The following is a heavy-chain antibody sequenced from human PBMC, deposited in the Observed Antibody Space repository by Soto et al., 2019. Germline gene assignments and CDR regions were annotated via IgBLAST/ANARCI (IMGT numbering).Heavy chain of an antibody. V-gene: IGHV4-34*01. D-gene: IGHD5-18*01. CDR3: AGGRGDTAIATVFDY. J-gene: IGHJ4*02. CDR2: INHSGST. CDR1: GGSFSGYY. Sequence: SETLSLTCAVYGGSFSGYYWSWIRQPPGKGLEWIGEINHSGSTNYNPSLKSRVTISVDTSKNQFSLKLSSVTAADTAVYYCAGGRGDTAIATVFDYWGQGTLVTVSS.